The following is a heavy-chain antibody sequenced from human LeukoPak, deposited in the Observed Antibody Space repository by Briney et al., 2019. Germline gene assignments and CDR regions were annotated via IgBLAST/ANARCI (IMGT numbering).Heavy chain of an antibody. CDR1: GFSLSNARLG. CDR3: ARIAVASRNWFDP. J-gene: IGHJ5*02. Sequence: SGPTLVNPTETLTLTCTVSGFSLSNARLGVSWILQPPGKALEWLAHIFSNDEKSYITPLKSRLTISKDTSKRQVVLTMTNMDPVDTATYYCARIAVASRNWFDPWGQGTLVTVSS. V-gene: IGHV2-26*01. D-gene: IGHD6-19*01. CDR2: IFSNDEK.